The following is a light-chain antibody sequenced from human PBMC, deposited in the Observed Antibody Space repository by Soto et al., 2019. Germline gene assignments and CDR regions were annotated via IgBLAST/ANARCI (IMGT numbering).Light chain of an antibody. J-gene: IGKJ5*01. V-gene: IGKV1-5*01. Sequence: DIQMTQSPSTLSASVGDRVTITCRASQNIITWLAWYQQKPGKAPKLLIYDASSLQSGVPSRFSGSGSGTELTLTISSLQPDDFATYYCQQYKSYPITFGQGTRLEI. CDR3: QQYKSYPIT. CDR2: DAS. CDR1: QNIITW.